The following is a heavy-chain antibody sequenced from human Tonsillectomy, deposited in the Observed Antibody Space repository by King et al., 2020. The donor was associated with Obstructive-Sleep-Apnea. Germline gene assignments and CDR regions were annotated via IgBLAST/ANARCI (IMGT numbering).Heavy chain of an antibody. J-gene: IGHJ4*02. Sequence: VQLVQSGAEVRKPGASVKVSCRTSGYIFTSYYMHWVRQAPGQGLEWMGIITPSGGSPTYSEKFQDRVTMTRDTSTSTVYMEMGSLRSDDTAVYYCARGGDYYDSSGYYDRRSFDNWGQGTLVTVSS. CDR2: ITPSGGSP. CDR3: ARGGDYYDSSGYYDRRSFDN. V-gene: IGHV1-46*01. D-gene: IGHD3-22*01. CDR1: GYIFTSYY.